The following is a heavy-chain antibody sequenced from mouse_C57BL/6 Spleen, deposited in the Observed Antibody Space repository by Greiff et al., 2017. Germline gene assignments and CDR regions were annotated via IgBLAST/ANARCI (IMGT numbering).Heavy chain of an antibody. CDR1: GFPITSGYY. J-gene: IGHJ1*03. V-gene: IGHV12-3*01. CDR2: ITNSGET. Sequence: QVQLKESGPGLVKPSPSLFLTCSITGFPITSGYYWIWIRQSPGKPREWRGYITNSGETFYNPSLQSPISITRETSKNQFFLQLNSVTTEDTAMYDCAGGARSFYWDFEGRGTGTTVTGYS. CDR3: AGGARSFYWDFEG.